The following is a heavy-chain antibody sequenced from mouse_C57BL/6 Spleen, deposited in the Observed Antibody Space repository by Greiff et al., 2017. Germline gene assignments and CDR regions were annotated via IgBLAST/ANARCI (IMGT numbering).Heavy chain of an antibody. Sequence: EVKLMESGGDLVKPGGSLKLSCAASGFTFSSYGMSWVRQTPDKRLEWVATISSGGSYTYYPDSVKGRFTISRDNAKNTLYLQMSSLKSEDTAMYYCATFPDYYAMDYWGQGTSVTVSS. J-gene: IGHJ4*01. CDR1: GFTFSSYG. CDR2: ISSGGSYT. CDR3: ATFPDYYAMDY. V-gene: IGHV5-6*01.